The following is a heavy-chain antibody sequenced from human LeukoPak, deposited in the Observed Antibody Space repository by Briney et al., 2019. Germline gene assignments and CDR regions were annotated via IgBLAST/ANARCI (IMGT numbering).Heavy chain of an antibody. CDR3: ARVDSSGYYYVGVDY. CDR2: IDPSDSYT. D-gene: IGHD3-22*01. V-gene: IGHV5-10-1*01. Sequence: GESLKISCKGSGCSFTSYWISWVRQMPGKGLEWMGRIDPSDSYTNYSPSFQGHVTISADKSISTAYLQWSSLKASDTAMYYCARVDSSGYYYVGVDYWGQGTLVTVSS. J-gene: IGHJ4*02. CDR1: GCSFTSYW.